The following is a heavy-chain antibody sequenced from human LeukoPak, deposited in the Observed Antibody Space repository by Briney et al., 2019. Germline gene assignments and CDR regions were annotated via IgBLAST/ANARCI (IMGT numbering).Heavy chain of an antibody. J-gene: IGHJ6*02. D-gene: IGHD2-2*01. CDR1: GFTFSSYD. V-gene: IGHV3-13*01. CDR3: ARDRLYCSSTSCYSLYGMDV. Sequence: GSLRLSCAASGFTFSSYDMHWVRQATGKGLEWVSAIGTAGDTYYPGSVKGRFTISRENAKNSLYLQMNSLRAGDTAVYYCARDRLYCSSTSCYSLYGMDVWGQGTTVTVSS. CDR2: IGTAGDT.